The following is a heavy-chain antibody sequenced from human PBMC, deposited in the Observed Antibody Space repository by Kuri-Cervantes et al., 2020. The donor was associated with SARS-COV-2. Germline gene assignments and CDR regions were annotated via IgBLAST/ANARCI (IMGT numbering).Heavy chain of an antibody. CDR2: IRSKAYGGTT. CDR1: GFTFSSYE. CDR3: STSPFYYYYGMDV. V-gene: IGHV3-49*04. D-gene: IGHD2-2*01. Sequence: GESLKISCAASGFTFSSYEMNWVRQAPGKGLEWVGFIRSKAYGGTTEYAASVKGRFTISRDDSKNIAYLQMNSLKTEDTAVYYCSTSPFYYYYGMDVWGQGTTVTVSS. J-gene: IGHJ6*02.